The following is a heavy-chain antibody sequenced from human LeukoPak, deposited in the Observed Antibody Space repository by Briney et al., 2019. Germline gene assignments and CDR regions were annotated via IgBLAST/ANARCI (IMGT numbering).Heavy chain of an antibody. CDR2: IYYSGST. CDR1: GGSISSYY. Sequence: KPSETLSLTCTVSGGSISSYYWSWIRQPPGKGLEWIGYIYYSGSTNYNPSLKSRVTISVDTSKNQFSLKLSSVTAADTAVYYCARVKWERAIDYWGQGTLVTVSS. V-gene: IGHV4-59*01. CDR3: ARVKWERAIDY. J-gene: IGHJ4*02. D-gene: IGHD1-26*01.